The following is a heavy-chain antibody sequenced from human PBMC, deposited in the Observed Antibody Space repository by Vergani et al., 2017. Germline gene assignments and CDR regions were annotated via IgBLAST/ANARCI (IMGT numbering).Heavy chain of an antibody. CDR2: IYWNDDQ. Sequence: QITLKESGPTLVKPTQTLTLTCTFSGFSLNTRGVSVAGIRQPPGKALDWLALIYWNDDQHYSPSLNNRVTITKDTSKNQVVLTMTNMDYVDTGTYYCVYRKTECGTTGXFYPFYYYYYMDVWGKGTTVTVSS. V-gene: IGHV2-5*04. CDR1: GFSLNTRGVS. D-gene: IGHD1-7*01. CDR3: VYRKTECGTTGXFYPFYYYYYMDV. J-gene: IGHJ6*03.